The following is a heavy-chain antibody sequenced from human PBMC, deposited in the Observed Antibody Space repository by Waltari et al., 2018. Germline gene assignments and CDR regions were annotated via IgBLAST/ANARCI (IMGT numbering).Heavy chain of an antibody. D-gene: IGHD4-17*01. V-gene: IGHV1-18*01. J-gene: IGHJ6*02. Sequence: QVQLVQSGAEVKKPGASVTVSCKASGYTFTSYGISWVRQAPGQGHEWMGWISAYNGNTNYAQKLQGRVTMTTDTSTSTAYMELRSLRSDDTAVYYCAREGMTTVTGAYYYYGMDVWGQGTTVTVSS. CDR2: ISAYNGNT. CDR1: GYTFTSYG. CDR3: AREGMTTVTGAYYYYGMDV.